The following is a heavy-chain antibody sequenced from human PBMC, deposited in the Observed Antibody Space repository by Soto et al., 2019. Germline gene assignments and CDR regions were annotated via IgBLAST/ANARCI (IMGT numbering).Heavy chain of an antibody. D-gene: IGHD5-18*01. CDR1: GGSISSYY. Sequence: QVQLQESGPGLVKPSETLSLTCTVSGGSISSYYWSWIQQPPGKGLEWIGYIYYSGSTNYNPSLKSRVTISVDTSKNQFSLKLSSVTAADTAVYYCARGRGDTAMAWYYWGQGTLVTVSS. V-gene: IGHV4-59*01. J-gene: IGHJ4*02. CDR2: IYYSGST. CDR3: ARGRGDTAMAWYY.